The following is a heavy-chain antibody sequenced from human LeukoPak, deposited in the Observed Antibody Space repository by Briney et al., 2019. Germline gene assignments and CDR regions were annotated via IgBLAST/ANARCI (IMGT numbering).Heavy chain of an antibody. Sequence: PSETLSLTCTVSGGSISSYYWSWIRQPPGKGLEWIGYIYYSGSTNYNPSLKSRVTISVDTSKNQFSLKLSSVTAADTAVYYCAGEGALEFDYWGQGTLVTVSS. V-gene: IGHV4-59*01. CDR2: IYYSGST. CDR3: AGEGALEFDY. CDR1: GGSISSYY. J-gene: IGHJ4*02.